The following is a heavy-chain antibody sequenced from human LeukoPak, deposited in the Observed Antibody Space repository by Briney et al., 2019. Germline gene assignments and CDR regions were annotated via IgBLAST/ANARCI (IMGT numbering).Heavy chain of an antibody. CDR2: ISGNTRNI. D-gene: IGHD7-27*01. CDR3: ARDHAPGL. V-gene: IGHV3-23*01. CDR1: GFIFDSYA. J-gene: IGHJ3*01. Sequence: PGGSLRLSCAASGFIFDSYAMNWVRQAPGKGLEWVSAISGNTRNIYYADSVKGRFTISRDNSKNTLYLQMNSLRVEDTAVYYCARDHAPGLWGQGTMVSVSS.